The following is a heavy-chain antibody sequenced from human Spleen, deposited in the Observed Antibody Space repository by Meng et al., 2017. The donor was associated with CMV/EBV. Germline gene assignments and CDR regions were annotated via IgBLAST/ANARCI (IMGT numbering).Heavy chain of an antibody. CDR1: YSFTGYS. V-gene: IGHV1-2*02. CDR2: INPNRVRT. J-gene: IGHJ5*02. CDR3: ARDRRCSRIAAAPNWFDP. Sequence: YSFTGYSMHWVRQGPGQGLESMGSINPNRVRTNYAQKFQCSVTMTSATSISTAYMELSRLRSADTSVYFCARDRRCSRIAAAPNWFDPWGQGTLVTVSS. D-gene: IGHD6-13*01.